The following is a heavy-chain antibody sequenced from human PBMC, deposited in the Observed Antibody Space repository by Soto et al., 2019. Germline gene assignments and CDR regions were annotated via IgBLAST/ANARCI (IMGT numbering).Heavy chain of an antibody. Sequence: PGGSLRLSCAASGFTFSSYSMNWVRQAPGKGLEWVSSISSSNIYTYYADSVRGRFTISRDIAKNSLFLQMNSLRGEDTAVYYCARDLAYFDFWGQGTLVTVSS. J-gene: IGHJ4*02. CDR2: ISSSNIYT. CDR3: ARDLAYFDF. V-gene: IGHV3-21*01. CDR1: GFTFSSYS.